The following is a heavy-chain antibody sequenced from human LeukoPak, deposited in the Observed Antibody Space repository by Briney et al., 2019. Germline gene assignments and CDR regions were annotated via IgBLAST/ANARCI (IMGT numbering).Heavy chain of an antibody. J-gene: IGHJ4*02. V-gene: IGHV4-39*01. CDR1: GGSIRISSYY. CDR3: VTNGTVTVAGTKFNYFDY. D-gene: IGHD6-19*01. Sequence: SEALSLTCTVSGGSIRISSYYWGWIRQPPGKGLEWIRSIYHSGSTHYNPSLRSRVTMSVDTSKNQFILKVTAVTAADTAVYYCVTNGTVTVAGTKFNYFDYWGQGALVTVSS. CDR2: IYHSGST.